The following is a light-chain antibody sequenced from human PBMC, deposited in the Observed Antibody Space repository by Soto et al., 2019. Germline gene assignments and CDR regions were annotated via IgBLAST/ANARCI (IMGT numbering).Light chain of an antibody. CDR2: EGS. V-gene: IGLV2-23*01. CDR3: SSYAGAVV. CDR1: SSGVESYNL. Sequence: QSALTQPASVSGSPGPSITRSGTRTSSGVESYNLVSWYQHHPGKAPKLMIYEGSQRPSGVSDRFSGSKSGNTASLTISGLQAEDEADYYCSSYAGAVVFGGGTKVTVL. J-gene: IGLJ2*01.